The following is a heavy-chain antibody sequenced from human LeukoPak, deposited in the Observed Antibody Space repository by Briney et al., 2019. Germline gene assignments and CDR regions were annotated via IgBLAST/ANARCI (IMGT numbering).Heavy chain of an antibody. CDR3: ARTIAVAGTGDY. Sequence: ASVKVSCKASGYTFTGYYMHWVRQAPGQGLEWMGWINPNSGGTNYAQKFQGRVTMTRDTSISTAYMELSRPRSDDTAVYYCARTIAVAGTGDYWGQGTLVTVSS. D-gene: IGHD6-19*01. CDR2: INPNSGGT. J-gene: IGHJ4*02. CDR1: GYTFTGYY. V-gene: IGHV1-2*02.